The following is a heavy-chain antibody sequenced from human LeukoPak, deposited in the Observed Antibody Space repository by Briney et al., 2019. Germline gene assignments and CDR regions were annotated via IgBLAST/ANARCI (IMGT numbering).Heavy chain of an antibody. CDR3: AKSPLTGSSWSTYYFDY. CDR1: GFTFSSYS. V-gene: IGHV3-48*01. J-gene: IGHJ4*02. Sequence: PTGGSLRLSCAASGFTFSSYSMNWVRQAPGKGLEWVSYISSSSSTIYYADSVKGRFTISRDNAKNSLYLQMNSLRAEDTAVYYCAKSPLTGSSWSTYYFDYWGQGTLVTVSS. D-gene: IGHD6-13*01. CDR2: ISSSSSTI.